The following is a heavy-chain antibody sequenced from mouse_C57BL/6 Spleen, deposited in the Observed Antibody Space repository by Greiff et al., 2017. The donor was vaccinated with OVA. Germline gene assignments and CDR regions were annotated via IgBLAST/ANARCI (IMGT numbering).Heavy chain of an antibody. CDR1: GYTFTDYY. J-gene: IGHJ3*01. CDR3: ARIYYGNGFAY. V-gene: IGHV1-26*01. Sequence: EVQLQQSGPELVKPGASVKISCKASGYTFTDYYMNWVKQSHGKSLEWIGDINPNNGGTSYNQKFKGKATLTVDKSSSTAYMELRSLTSEDSAVYYCARIYYGNGFAYWGQGTLVTVSA. D-gene: IGHD2-1*01. CDR2: INPNNGGT.